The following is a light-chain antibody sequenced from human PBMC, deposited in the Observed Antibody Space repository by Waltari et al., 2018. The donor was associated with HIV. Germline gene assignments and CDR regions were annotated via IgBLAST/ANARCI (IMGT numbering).Light chain of an antibody. CDR2: GAS. CDR1: ESIRNY. V-gene: IGKV1-39*01. Sequence: IQMTQSPSSLSASVGDSVTITCRASESIRNYLSWYQQKAGKAPKLQIYGASSLQSGVPSRFSGSGSGTDFTLTISSLQPEDFATYYCQQSYSIPLFGQGTKVEIK. J-gene: IGKJ1*01. CDR3: QQSYSIPL.